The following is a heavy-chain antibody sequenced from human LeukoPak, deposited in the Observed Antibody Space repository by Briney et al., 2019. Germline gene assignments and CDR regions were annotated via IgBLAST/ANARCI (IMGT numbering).Heavy chain of an antibody. CDR3: ARDLGSGIAEPFDH. J-gene: IGHJ4*02. CDR2: ISAYNGNT. V-gene: IGHV1-18*01. CDR1: GYTFTNYG. Sequence: ASVKVSCKASGYTFTNYGISWVRQAPGQGLEWMGWISAYNGNTNYAQKLQGRVTVTTDTSTSTAYMELRSLRSDDTAVYYCARDLGSGIAEPFDHWGQGTLVTVSS. D-gene: IGHD6-13*01.